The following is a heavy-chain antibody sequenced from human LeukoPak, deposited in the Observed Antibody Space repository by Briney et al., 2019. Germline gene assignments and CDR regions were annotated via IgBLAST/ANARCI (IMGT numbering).Heavy chain of an antibody. J-gene: IGHJ5*02. CDR1: GASISSYY. Sequence: PSETLSLTCSVPGASISSYYWSWIRKPAGKGLEWIGRIYPNEGRTDDNPSLKSRVTMSLERSKNQWSLKLRSVTAADTAVCYCARDVHGRSLDTWGQGTLVTVSS. CDR3: ARDVHGRSLDT. CDR2: IYPNEGRT. V-gene: IGHV4-4*07.